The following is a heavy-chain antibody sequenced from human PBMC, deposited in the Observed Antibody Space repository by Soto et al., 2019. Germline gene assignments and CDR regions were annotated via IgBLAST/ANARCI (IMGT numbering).Heavy chain of an antibody. CDR2: IWYDGSNK. J-gene: IGHJ6*02. CDR1: GFTFSSYG. V-gene: IGHV3-33*01. Sequence: QVQLVESGGGVVQPGRSLRLSCAASGFTFSSYGMHWVRQAPGKGLEWVTVIWYDGSNKYYADSVKGRFTISRDNSKNTLYLQMNSLRAEDTAVYYCARDLVPAASYYYYGMDVWGQGTTVTVSS. CDR3: ARDLVPAASYYYYGMDV. D-gene: IGHD2-2*01.